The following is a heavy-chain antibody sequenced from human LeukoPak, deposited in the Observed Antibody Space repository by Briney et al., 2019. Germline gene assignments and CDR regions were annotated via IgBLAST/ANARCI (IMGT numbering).Heavy chain of an antibody. CDR3: ARDGDYESYYFYYMDV. D-gene: IGHD4-17*01. Sequence: ASVKVSCKASGYTFTRYYMHWVRHAPGQGLEWMGWINPNSGGTNYAQKFQGRVTMTRDTSISTAYMELSRLRSDDTAVYYCARDGDYESYYFYYMDVWGKGTTVTVSS. J-gene: IGHJ6*03. CDR2: INPNSGGT. V-gene: IGHV1-2*02. CDR1: GYTFTRYY.